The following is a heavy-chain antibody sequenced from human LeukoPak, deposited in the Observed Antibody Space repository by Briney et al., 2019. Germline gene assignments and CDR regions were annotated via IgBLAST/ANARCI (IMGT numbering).Heavy chain of an antibody. D-gene: IGHD4-17*01. V-gene: IGHV1-18*01. CDR3: ARGPMWHDDYGENGWFDP. J-gene: IGHJ5*02. Sequence: GASVKVSCKASGYTFTSYGISWVRQAPGQGLEWMGWISAYNGNTNYAQKLQGRVTMTTDTSTSTAYMELRSLRSDDTAVYYCARGPMWHDDYGENGWFDPWGQGTLVTVSS. CDR1: GYTFTSYG. CDR2: ISAYNGNT.